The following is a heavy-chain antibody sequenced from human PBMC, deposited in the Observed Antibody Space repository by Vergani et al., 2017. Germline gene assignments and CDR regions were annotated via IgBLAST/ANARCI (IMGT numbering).Heavy chain of an antibody. V-gene: IGHV3-7*03. J-gene: IGHJ4*02. Sequence: EVQLVESGGGLVQPGGSLRLFCAASGFTFSSYWMSWVRQAPGKGLEWVANIKKDGSEKSYVASVKGRVTISRDNAKNSLYLQMNSLRAEDTAVYYCARGSIAARHYFDYGGEGTPVT. CDR1: GFTFSSYW. D-gene: IGHD6-6*01. CDR3: ARGSIAARHYFDY. CDR2: IKKDGSEK.